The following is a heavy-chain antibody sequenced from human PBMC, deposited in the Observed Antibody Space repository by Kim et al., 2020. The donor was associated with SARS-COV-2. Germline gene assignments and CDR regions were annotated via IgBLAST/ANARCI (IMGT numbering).Heavy chain of an antibody. J-gene: IGHJ5*02. CDR3: ARGVSSTSRMWFDP. D-gene: IGHD2-2*01. CDR1: GGSFSGYY. Sequence: SETLSLTCAVYGGSFSGYYWSWIRQPPGKGLEWIGEINHRGSTNYNPSLKSRVTISVDTSKNQFSLKLSSVTAADTAVYYCARGVSSTSRMWFDPWGQVTLVTVSS. V-gene: IGHV4-34*01. CDR2: INHRGST.